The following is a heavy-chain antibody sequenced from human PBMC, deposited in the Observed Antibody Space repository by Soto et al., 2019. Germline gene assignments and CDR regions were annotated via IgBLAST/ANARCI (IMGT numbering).Heavy chain of an antibody. V-gene: IGHV3-30*18. CDR2: ILYDGSKE. CDR1: GFSFNTYV. J-gene: IGHJ4*02. CDR3: AKGLALMADH. D-gene: IGHD2-21*01. Sequence: HPGGSLRLSCTASGFSFNTYVMDWVRQAPGKGLEWVARILYDGSKEYYADPVKGRFTISRDNSKNTLYLQMDRLRVEDTAVYFCAKGLALMADHWGQGTPFTVSS.